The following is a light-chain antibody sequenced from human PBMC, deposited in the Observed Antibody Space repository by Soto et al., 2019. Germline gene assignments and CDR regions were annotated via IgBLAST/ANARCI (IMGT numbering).Light chain of an antibody. J-gene: IGKJ1*01. Sequence: ILMTQSPATLSVSPGERVTLSCRASQSVSSYLAWYQQKPGQPPRLLIYGASTSATGIPARFSGSGSGTEFTLTISSLQSEDFAVYYCQQYNNWPRTFGQGTKVEIK. CDR1: QSVSSY. V-gene: IGKV3-15*01. CDR2: GAS. CDR3: QQYNNWPRT.